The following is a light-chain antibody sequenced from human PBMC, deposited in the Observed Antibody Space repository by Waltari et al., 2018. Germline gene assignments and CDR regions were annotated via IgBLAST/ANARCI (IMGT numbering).Light chain of an antibody. V-gene: IGLV1-40*01. CDR2: GTS. CDR1: GSNLGAGYD. CDR3: QSYDTTLSVV. J-gene: IGLJ3*02. Sequence: QSVLTQPPSVSGAPGQKVTISCTGSGSNLGAGYDVRWYQQLPRAAPKLLIYGTSSRPLGVPDRFLGSTSGTSASLAITGLQAEEEADYYCQSYDTTLSVVFGGGTKLTVL.